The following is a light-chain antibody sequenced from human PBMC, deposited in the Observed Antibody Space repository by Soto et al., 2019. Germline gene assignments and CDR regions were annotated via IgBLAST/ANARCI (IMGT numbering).Light chain of an antibody. Sequence: EIVLTQSPGTLSLSPGERATLSCRASQSVSSTYLAWYQQRPGQAPRLLIYSTSSRATGIPDRFSGRGSGTDFTLTISRLEPEDFAVYYCQQYGGSPRYTFGQATKLEIK. J-gene: IGKJ2*01. CDR1: QSVSSTY. CDR2: STS. CDR3: QQYGGSPRYT. V-gene: IGKV3-20*01.